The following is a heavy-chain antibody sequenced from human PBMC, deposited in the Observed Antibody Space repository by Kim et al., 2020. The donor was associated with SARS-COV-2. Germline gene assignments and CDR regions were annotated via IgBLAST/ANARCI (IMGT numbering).Heavy chain of an antibody. CDR1: GDSVSSNSAA. CDR3: ARGSQYGDPPTVVDY. CDR2: TYYRSKWYN. D-gene: IGHD4-17*01. J-gene: IGHJ4*02. V-gene: IGHV6-1*01. Sequence: SQTLSLTCAISGDSVSSNSAAWNWIRQSPSRGLEWLGRTYYRSKWYNDYALSVKSRVIINPDTSKNQFSLQLNSVTPEDTAVYYCARGSQYGDPPTVVDYWGQGTLVTVSS.